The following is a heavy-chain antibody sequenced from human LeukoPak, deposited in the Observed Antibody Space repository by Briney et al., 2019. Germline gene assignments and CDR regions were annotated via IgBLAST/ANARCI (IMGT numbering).Heavy chain of an antibody. Sequence: GGSLRLSCAASGFTFSTFAMIWVRQAPGKGLEWVSVINSDSSDIHYADSVKGRFTISRDNSKNTLYLQMNSLRAEDTAVYYCAKDERGTAAAGFFDYWGQGTLVTVSS. CDR1: GFTFSTFA. V-gene: IGHV3-23*03. CDR2: INSDSSDI. CDR3: AKDERGTAAAGFFDY. J-gene: IGHJ4*02. D-gene: IGHD6-13*01.